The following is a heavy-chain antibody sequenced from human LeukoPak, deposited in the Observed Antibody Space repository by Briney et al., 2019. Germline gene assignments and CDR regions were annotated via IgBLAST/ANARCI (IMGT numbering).Heavy chain of an antibody. D-gene: IGHD2-2*02. CDR3: GRAFIVVKAAAINGPINWFDP. J-gene: IGHJ5*02. V-gene: IGHV1-18*01. CDR1: GYIFTNYA. CDR2: ISTYNGNT. Sequence: ASVKVSCKASGYIFTNYAISWVRQAPGQGLEWMGWISTYNGNTKNAQKLQGGVTMTTDTSTSTAYMELRTLRSDDTAVYYCGRAFIVVKAAAINGPINWFDPWGQGTLVTVSS.